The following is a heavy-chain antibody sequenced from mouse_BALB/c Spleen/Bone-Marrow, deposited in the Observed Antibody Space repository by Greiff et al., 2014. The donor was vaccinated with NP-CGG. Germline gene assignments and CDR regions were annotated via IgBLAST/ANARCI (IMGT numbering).Heavy chain of an antibody. J-gene: IGHJ3*01. Sequence: QVQLKESGAELMKPGASVKISCQATGYTFTSYWAEWGPQRPGHGLEWIGEILPGSGITNYNEKFKGKATFTADTSSNTAYMQLSSLTSEGSAVYYCARSPYWGQGTLVTVSA. CDR3: ARSPY. CDR2: ILPGSGIT. CDR1: GYTFTSYW. V-gene: IGHV1-9*01.